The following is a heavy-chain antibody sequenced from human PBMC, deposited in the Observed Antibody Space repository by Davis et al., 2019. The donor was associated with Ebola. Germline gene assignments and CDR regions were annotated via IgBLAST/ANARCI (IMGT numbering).Heavy chain of an antibody. CDR1: GFTFSSYG. CDR2: IWYDGSNK. D-gene: IGHD1-7*01. V-gene: IGHV3-33*01. J-gene: IGHJ4*02. CDR3: ARGRAGTGTELFDY. Sequence: GESLKISCAASGFTFSSYGMHWVRQAPGKGLEWVAVIWYDGSNKYYADSVKGRFTISSDNSKNTRYLQMNSLRAEDTAVYYCARGRAGTGTELFDYWGQGTLVTVSS.